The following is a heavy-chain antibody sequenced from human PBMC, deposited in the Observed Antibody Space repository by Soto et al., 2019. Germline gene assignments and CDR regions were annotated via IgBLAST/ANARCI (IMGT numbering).Heavy chain of an antibody. CDR1: GYTFTSYA. CDR3: ARVDGFYCGGDCAGVDY. D-gene: IGHD2-21*02. Sequence: ASVKVSCKASGYTFTSYAMHWVRQAPGQRLEWMGWINAGNGNTKYSQKFQGRVTITRDTSASTAYMELSSLRSEDTAVYYCARVDGFYCGGDCAGVDYWGQGTLVTVSS. CDR2: INAGNGNT. J-gene: IGHJ4*02. V-gene: IGHV1-3*01.